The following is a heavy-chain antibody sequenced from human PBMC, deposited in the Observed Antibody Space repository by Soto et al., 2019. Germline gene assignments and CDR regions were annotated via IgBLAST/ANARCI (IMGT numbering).Heavy chain of an antibody. J-gene: IGHJ4*02. CDR3: ARQEAAAPAD. D-gene: IGHD6-13*01. CDR2: IDPSDAYT. Sequence: GESLKISCKGSGYSFTIYCISWVRQMPGKGLEWMGRIDPSDAYTNYSPSFQGHVTISADKSISTAYLQWSSLKASDTAMYYCARQEAAAPADWGQGTLVTVSS. V-gene: IGHV5-10-1*01. CDR1: GYSFTIYC.